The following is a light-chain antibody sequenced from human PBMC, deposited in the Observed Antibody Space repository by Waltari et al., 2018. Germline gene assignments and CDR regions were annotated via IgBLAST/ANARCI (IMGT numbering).Light chain of an antibody. Sequence: DIQMSQSPSTLSESDGDRVTITCRVSQSISTSLAWHQQRSGKATNLLIYQASSLESGVPSRVSVDTSGTEFALTIDSLHPEYFATQYCQQYYADPIPFGQGTRLDVK. J-gene: IGKJ5*01. CDR3: QQYYADPIP. CDR1: QSISTS. CDR2: QAS. V-gene: IGKV1-5*01.